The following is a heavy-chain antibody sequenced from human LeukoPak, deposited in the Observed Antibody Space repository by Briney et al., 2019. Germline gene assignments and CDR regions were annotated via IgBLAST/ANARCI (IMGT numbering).Heavy chain of an antibody. Sequence: GGALRLSCAASGFTFSSYAMSWVRQAPGKGLEGVSAISGSGVSTYYADSVKGRFTISRDNSKNTLYLQMNSLRAEDTAVYYCAKEGGDGPYFDYWGQGTLVTVSS. CDR2: ISGSGVST. CDR1: GFTFSSYA. V-gene: IGHV3-23*01. CDR3: AKEGGDGPYFDY. J-gene: IGHJ4*02. D-gene: IGHD4-17*01.